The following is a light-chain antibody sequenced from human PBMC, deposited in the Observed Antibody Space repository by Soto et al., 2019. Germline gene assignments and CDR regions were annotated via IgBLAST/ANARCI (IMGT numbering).Light chain of an antibody. J-gene: IGKJ4*01. CDR2: NAS. V-gene: IGKV3-11*01. CDR3: QQRSNWPLT. Sequence: EIVLTQSPATLSLSPGERATLSCRASQSLSTYLAWYQQKPGQAPRLLIYNASNRATGIPARFSGSGSGTDFTLTMSSLEPEDFAVYYCQQRSNWPLTFGGGTRVEI. CDR1: QSLSTY.